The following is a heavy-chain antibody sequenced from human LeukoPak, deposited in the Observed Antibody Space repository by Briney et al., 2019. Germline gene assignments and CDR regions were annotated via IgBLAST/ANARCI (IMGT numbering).Heavy chain of an antibody. CDR2: ISSSGSTI. J-gene: IGHJ3*02. Sequence: GGSLRLSCAASGFTFSSYEMNWVRQAPGKGLEWVSYISSSGSTIYYAGSVKGRFTISRDNAKNSLYLQMNSLRAEDTAVYYCAREGRVYASRAFDIWGQGTMVTVSS. V-gene: IGHV3-48*03. CDR1: GFTFSSYE. CDR3: AREGRVYASRAFDI. D-gene: IGHD2/OR15-2a*01.